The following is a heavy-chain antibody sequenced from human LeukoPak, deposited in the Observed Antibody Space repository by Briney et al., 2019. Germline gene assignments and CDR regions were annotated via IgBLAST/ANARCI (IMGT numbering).Heavy chain of an antibody. V-gene: IGHV3-33*01. Sequence: GGSLRLSCAASGFTFSTYNMHWVRQAPSKGLEWVALIWSDGSYKYYADSVMGRFTISRDNSKNTLYLQMNSLRAEDTAVYYCARDPATVTGTTEGPDYWGQGTLVTVSS. J-gene: IGHJ4*02. CDR1: GFTFSTYN. D-gene: IGHD1-20*01. CDR3: ARDPATVTGTTEGPDY. CDR2: IWSDGSYK.